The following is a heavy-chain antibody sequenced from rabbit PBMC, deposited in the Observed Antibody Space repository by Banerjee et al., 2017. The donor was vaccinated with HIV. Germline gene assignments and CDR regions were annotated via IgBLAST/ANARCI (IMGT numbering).Heavy chain of an antibody. V-gene: IGHV1S40*01. CDR1: GFSFSSGYC. D-gene: IGHD8-1*01. CDR2: IYSSSGST. CDR3: VRAGVYAGSSSYTGFDFNL. Sequence: QSLEESGGDLVKPGASLTLTCTASGFSFSSGYCMCWVRQAPGKGLEWIACIYSSSGSTWYASWAKGRFTISKTSSTTVTLQMTSLTAADTATYFCVRAGVYAGSSSYTGFDFNLWGPGTLVTVS. J-gene: IGHJ4*01.